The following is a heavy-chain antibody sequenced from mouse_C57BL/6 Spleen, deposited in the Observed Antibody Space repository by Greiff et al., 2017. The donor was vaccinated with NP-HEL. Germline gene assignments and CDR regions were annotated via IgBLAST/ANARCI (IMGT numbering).Heavy chain of an antibody. J-gene: IGHJ2*01. CDR3: ARRNDYGLFDY. V-gene: IGHV1-22*01. CDR2: INPNNGGT. Sequence: DVKLQESGPELVKPGASVKMSCKASGYTFTDYNMHWVKQSHGKSLEWIGYINPNNGGTSYNQKFKGKATLTVNKSSSTAYMELRSLTSEDSAVYYCARRNDYGLFDYWGQGTTLTVSS. D-gene: IGHD2-4*01. CDR1: GYTFTDYN.